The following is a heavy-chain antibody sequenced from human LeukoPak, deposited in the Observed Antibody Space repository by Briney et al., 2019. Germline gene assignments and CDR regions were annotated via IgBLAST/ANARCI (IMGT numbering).Heavy chain of an antibody. Sequence: SETLSLTCAVYGGSFSGYYWSWLRQPPGKGLEWIGEINHSGSTNYNPSLKSRVTISVDTSKNQFSLKLSSVTAADTAVYYCARGVVIAAAGTSPQNDAFDIWGQGTMVTVSS. CDR1: GGSFSGYY. CDR3: ARGVVIAAAGTSPQNDAFDI. D-gene: IGHD6-13*01. CDR2: INHSGST. V-gene: IGHV4-34*01. J-gene: IGHJ3*02.